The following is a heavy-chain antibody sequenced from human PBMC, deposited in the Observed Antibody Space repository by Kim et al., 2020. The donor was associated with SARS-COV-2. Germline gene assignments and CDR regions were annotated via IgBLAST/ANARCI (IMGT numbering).Heavy chain of an antibody. J-gene: IGHJ4*02. CDR3: AKGPPHDYGLFDY. V-gene: IGHV3-23*01. D-gene: IGHD3-16*01. Sequence: SADAVKSRFTISRDNSKNTLYLQMNSLGAEDTAVYYCAKGPPHDYGLFDYWGQGTLVTVSS.